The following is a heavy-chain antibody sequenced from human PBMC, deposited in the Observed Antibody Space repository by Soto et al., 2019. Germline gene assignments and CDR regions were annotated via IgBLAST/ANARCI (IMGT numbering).Heavy chain of an antibody. CDR3: ARGSGYDNVGAFDI. CDR1: GGTFSNYG. J-gene: IGHJ3*02. D-gene: IGHD3-22*01. CDR2: IIPIFGTR. V-gene: IGHV1-69*06. Sequence: QVQLVQSGAEVKKPGSSVKVSCRASGGTFSNYGISWVRQAPGEGLEWMGGIIPIFGTRNHAQKFQGRVTITADKSTSTAYMELSSLRSEDTAVYYCARGSGYDNVGAFDIWGQGTMVTVSS.